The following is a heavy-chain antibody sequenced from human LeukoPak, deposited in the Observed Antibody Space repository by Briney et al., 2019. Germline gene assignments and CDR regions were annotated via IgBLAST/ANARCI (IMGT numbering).Heavy chain of an antibody. V-gene: IGHV5-10-1*01. J-gene: IGHJ5*02. D-gene: IGHD2-21*02. CDR2: IDPSDSYT. Sequence: GESLKISCKGSGYSFTSYWISWVRQMPGKGLEWMGRIDPSDSYTNYSPSFQGHVTISADKPISTAYLQWSSLKASDTAMYYCARQGGGDWGTNWFDPWGQGTLVTVSS. CDR3: ARQGGGDWGTNWFDP. CDR1: GYSFTSYW.